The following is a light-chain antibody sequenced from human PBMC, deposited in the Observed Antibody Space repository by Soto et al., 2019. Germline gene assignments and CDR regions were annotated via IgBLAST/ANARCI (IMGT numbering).Light chain of an antibody. V-gene: IGKV3-15*01. CDR3: QQYNNWPPWT. CDR1: QSVSSN. Sequence: EIVRTHSPATLSVSPGERATLSCRASQSVSSNLAWYQQKPGQAPRLLIYGASTRATGIPARFSGSGSGTGFTLTISSLQSEAFAVYYCQQYNNWPPWTFGQGIKVEIK. J-gene: IGKJ1*01. CDR2: GAS.